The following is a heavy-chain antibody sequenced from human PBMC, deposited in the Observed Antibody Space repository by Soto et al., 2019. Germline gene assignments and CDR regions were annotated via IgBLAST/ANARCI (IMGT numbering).Heavy chain of an antibody. D-gene: IGHD4-17*01. J-gene: IGHJ6*02. Sequence: GGSLRLSCAASGFTFSSYGMHWVRQAPGKGLEWVAVIWYDGSNKYYADSVKGRFTISRDNSKNTLYLQMNSLRAEDTAVYYCARDLDYGDYANYGMDVWGQGTTVTSP. CDR2: IWYDGSNK. CDR1: GFTFSSYG. CDR3: ARDLDYGDYANYGMDV. V-gene: IGHV3-33*01.